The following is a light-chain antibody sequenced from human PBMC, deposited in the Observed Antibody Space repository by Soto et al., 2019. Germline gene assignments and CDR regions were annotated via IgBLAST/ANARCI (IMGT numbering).Light chain of an antibody. V-gene: IGLV2-23*01. J-gene: IGLJ2*01. CDR1: SSDVGSYNL. CDR2: EGT. CDR3: SSYAGRVV. Sequence: QSALTQPASVSGSPGQSITISCTGTSSDVGSYNLVSWYQQHPGKAPKLIIYEGTHRPSGVSNRFSGSKSGNTASLTISGLQAEVEAHYYCSSYAGRVVFGGGTKLTVL.